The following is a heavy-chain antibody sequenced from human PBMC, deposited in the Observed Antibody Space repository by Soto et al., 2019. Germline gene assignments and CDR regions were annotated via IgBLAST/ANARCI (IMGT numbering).Heavy chain of an antibody. J-gene: IGHJ6*02. CDR2: ISASGGST. V-gene: IGHV3-23*01. CDR3: AKDMRGSVSYYIYGMDV. D-gene: IGHD3-10*01. Sequence: EVQLLESGGGLVQPGGSLRLSCAASGFTFTNYAMSWVSQAPGKGLEWVSTISASGGSTYHEDSVKGRFTISRDNSKNTLSMQMNRLIDEYTAAYYCAKDMRGSVSYYIYGMDVWGQGTTVTVS. CDR1: GFTFTNYA.